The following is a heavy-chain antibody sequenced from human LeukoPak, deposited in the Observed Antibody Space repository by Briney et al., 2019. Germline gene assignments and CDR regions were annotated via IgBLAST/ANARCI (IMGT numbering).Heavy chain of an antibody. CDR2: ISYDGSNE. CDR3: AKGPAPRLGEFSYHALVDY. J-gene: IGHJ4*02. CDR1: GFTFSSYG. D-gene: IGHD3-16*02. V-gene: IGHV3-30*18. Sequence: PGGSLRLSCVASGFTFSSYGMHWVRQAPGKGLEWVAFISYDGSNENIADSVKGRFIISRDNSKNTLYLQMNSLRAEDTVVYYCAKGPAPRLGEFSYHALVDYWGQGTLVTVSS.